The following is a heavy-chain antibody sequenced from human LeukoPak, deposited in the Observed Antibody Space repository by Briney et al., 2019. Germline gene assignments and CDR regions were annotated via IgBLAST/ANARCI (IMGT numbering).Heavy chain of an antibody. V-gene: IGHV4-61*02. CDR1: GGSISSGSYY. CDR3: AKGYFDY. J-gene: IGHJ4*02. CDR2: IYTGGST. Sequence: SETLSLTCTVSGGSISSGSYYWSWIRQPAGKGLEWIGRIYTGGSTNYNPSLKSRVTISVDTSKNQFSLKLSSVTAADTAVYYCAKGYFDYWGQGTLVTVSS.